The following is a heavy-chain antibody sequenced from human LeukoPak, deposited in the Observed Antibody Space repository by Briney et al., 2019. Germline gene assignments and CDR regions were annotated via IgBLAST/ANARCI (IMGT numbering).Heavy chain of an antibody. Sequence: GGSLRLSCAASGFTFSSYSMNWVRQAPGKGLEWVSSISSSSSYIYYADSVKGRFPISRDNAKNSLYLQMNSLRAEDTAVYYCARGTMTPTVFDYWGQGTLVTVSS. D-gene: IGHD3-22*01. V-gene: IGHV3-21*01. CDR3: ARGTMTPTVFDY. CDR1: GFTFSSYS. J-gene: IGHJ4*02. CDR2: ISSSSSYI.